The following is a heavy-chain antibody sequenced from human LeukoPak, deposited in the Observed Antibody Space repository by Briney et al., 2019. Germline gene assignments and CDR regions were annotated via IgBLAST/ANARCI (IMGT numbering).Heavy chain of an antibody. CDR2: ISHSGTT. CDR3: ARDRITMVRGVSGLDV. CDR1: GGSTNSGGFH. V-gene: IGHV4-31*03. D-gene: IGHD3-10*01. J-gene: IGHJ6*02. Sequence: SQTLSLTCSVSGGSTNSGGFHWSWIRQHPGRGLEWIGHISHSGTTNYNPSHKSRVTISVDTSKNQFSLNLTSVTAADTAVYYCARDRITMVRGVSGLDVWGQGTTVIVSS.